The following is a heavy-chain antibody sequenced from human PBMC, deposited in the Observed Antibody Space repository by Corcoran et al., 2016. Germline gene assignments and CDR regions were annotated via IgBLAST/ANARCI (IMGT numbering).Heavy chain of an antibody. D-gene: IGHD1-20*01. CDR1: GFTFSSYW. V-gene: IGHV3-7*01. CDR2: IKNDGSEK. Sequence: EVRLVDSGGGLIQPGGSLRLSCAASGFTFSSYWMSWFRQAPGKGLEWVASIKNDGSEKYYVDSVKGRFTISRDNVENALYRQMNSLRAEDTAVYYCARVGGSWATYNRAEHVFDIWGQGTMVTVSS. CDR3: ARVGGSWATYNRAEHVFDI. J-gene: IGHJ3*02.